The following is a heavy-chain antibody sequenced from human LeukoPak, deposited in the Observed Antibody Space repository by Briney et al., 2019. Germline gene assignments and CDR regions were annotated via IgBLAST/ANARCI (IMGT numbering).Heavy chain of an antibody. Sequence: SETLSLTCTVSGGSINNYYWSWIRQPPGKGLEWIGYIYYSGSTNYNPSLKSRVTISVDTSKNQFSLKLSSMTAADTAVYYCAKAVVAATGYYFDYWGQGTLVTVSS. CDR1: GGSINNYY. J-gene: IGHJ4*02. CDR3: AKAVVAATGYYFDY. V-gene: IGHV4-59*01. D-gene: IGHD2-15*01. CDR2: IYYSGST.